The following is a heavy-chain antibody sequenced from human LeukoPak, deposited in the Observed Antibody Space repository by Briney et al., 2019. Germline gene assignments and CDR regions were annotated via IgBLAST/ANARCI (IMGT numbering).Heavy chain of an antibody. J-gene: IGHJ6*03. Sequence: ASVKVPCTASGGTFRTYAISWVRQAPGQGLEWMGRIIPIFGTAKYAQKFQGRVTLTTDESTSTAYMELSSLRSEETAVYYCATEPDWGNLGYMDVWGKGTTVIVSS. D-gene: IGHD3-16*01. CDR3: ATEPDWGNLGYMDV. CDR2: IIPIFGTA. CDR1: GGTFRTYA. V-gene: IGHV1-69*05.